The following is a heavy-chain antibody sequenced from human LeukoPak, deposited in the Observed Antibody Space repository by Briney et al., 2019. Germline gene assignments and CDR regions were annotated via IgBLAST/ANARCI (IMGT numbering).Heavy chain of an antibody. CDR1: GFTFSSYG. CDR2: ISYDGSNK. Sequence: GGSLRLSCAASGFTFSSYGMHWVRQAPGKGLEWVAVISYDGSNKYYADSVKGRFTISRDNSKNTLYLQMNSLRAEDTAVYYCARDRGYDFWSGYFDYWGQGTLVTVSS. D-gene: IGHD3-3*01. J-gene: IGHJ4*02. V-gene: IGHV3-30*03. CDR3: ARDRGYDFWSGYFDY.